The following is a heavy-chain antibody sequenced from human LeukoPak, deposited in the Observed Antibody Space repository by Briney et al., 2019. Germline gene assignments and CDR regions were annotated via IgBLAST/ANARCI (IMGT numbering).Heavy chain of an antibody. CDR3: AGAYDSSGYYPFDY. CDR2: TYYSGST. D-gene: IGHD3-22*01. V-gene: IGHV4-59*08. CDR1: GGSFSGYY. J-gene: IGHJ4*02. Sequence: SETLSLTCAVYGGSFSGYYWSWIRQPPGNGLEWIGYTYYSGSTNYNPSLKSRVTISVDTSKNQFSLKLSSVTAADTAVYYCAGAYDSSGYYPFDYWGQGTLVTVSS.